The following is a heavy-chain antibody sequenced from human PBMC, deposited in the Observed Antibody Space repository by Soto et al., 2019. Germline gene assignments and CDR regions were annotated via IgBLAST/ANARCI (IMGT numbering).Heavy chain of an antibody. D-gene: IGHD6-6*01. CDR2: IIPIFGTA. CDR3: AIHPDSSIAASVGFDP. V-gene: IGHV1-69*12. Sequence: QVQLVQSGAEVKKPGSSVKVSCKASGGTFSSYAISWVRQAPGQGLEWMGGIIPIFGTANYAQKFQGRVTITADESPSTAYMELSSLRSEDTAVYYCAIHPDSSIAASVGFDPWGQGTLVTVSS. CDR1: GGTFSSYA. J-gene: IGHJ5*02.